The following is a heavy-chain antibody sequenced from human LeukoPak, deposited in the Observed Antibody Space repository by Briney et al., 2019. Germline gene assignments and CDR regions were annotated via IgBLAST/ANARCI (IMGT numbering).Heavy chain of an antibody. CDR1: GGTFSSYT. Sequence: GASVKVSCKASGGTFSSYTISWVRQAPGQGLEWMGRIIPTLGIANYAQKFQGRVTITADKSTSTAYMELSSLRSEDTAVYYCASPMTTVVTEYYFDYWGQGTLVTVSS. J-gene: IGHJ4*02. CDR2: IIPTLGIA. D-gene: IGHD4-23*01. CDR3: ASPMTTVVTEYYFDY. V-gene: IGHV1-69*02.